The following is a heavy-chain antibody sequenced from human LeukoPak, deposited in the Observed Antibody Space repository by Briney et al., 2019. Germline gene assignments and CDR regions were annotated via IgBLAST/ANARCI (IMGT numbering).Heavy chain of an antibody. D-gene: IGHD6-19*01. Sequence: ASVKVSCKASGCTFTSYDINWVRQATGQGLEWMGWMNPNSGNTGYAQKFQGRVTMTRNTSISTAYMELSSLRSEDTAVYYCARGITQQWLVRGASDFDYWGQGTLVTVSS. V-gene: IGHV1-8*01. CDR2: MNPNSGNT. J-gene: IGHJ4*02. CDR1: GCTFTSYD. CDR3: ARGITQQWLVRGASDFDY.